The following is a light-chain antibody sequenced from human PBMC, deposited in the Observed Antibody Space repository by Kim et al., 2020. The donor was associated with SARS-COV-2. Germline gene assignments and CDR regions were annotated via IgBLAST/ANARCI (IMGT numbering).Light chain of an antibody. CDR2: GAS. J-gene: IGKJ1*01. CDR3: QQYGSSSWT. V-gene: IGKV3-20*01. CDR1: QSVSSSY. Sequence: SPGERATPSARASQSVSSSYLAWYQQKPGQAPRLLIHGASSRATGIPDRFSGSGSGTEFTLTIRRLEPEDFAVYYCQQYGSSSWTFGQGTKVDIK.